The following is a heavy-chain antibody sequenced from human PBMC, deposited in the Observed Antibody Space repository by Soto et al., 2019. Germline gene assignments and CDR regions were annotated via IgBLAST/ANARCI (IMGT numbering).Heavy chain of an antibody. J-gene: IGHJ4*01. CDR2: IYPGDSDN. D-gene: IGHD3-10*01. CDR3: ARHSTSAPKDY. Sequence: GESLKISCKGSAYSFTTYWIAWVRQMPGKGLEWVGIIYPGDSDNRYSPSFEGHVTISVDKSISTAFLQWNSLKASDNAIYYCARHSTSAPKDYWGQGTLVTVSS. V-gene: IGHV5-51*01. CDR1: AYSFTTYW.